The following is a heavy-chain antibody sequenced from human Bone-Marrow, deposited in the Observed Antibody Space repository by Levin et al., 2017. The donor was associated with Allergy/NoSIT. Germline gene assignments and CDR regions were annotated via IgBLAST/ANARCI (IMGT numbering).Heavy chain of an antibody. CDR3: AREMAIETSYDYVWGTYRYHYYGLDV. Sequence: GGSLRLSCVASGITLSRNWMHWVRQAPGKGLEWVSRINGDGSTTSYADSVKGRFTISSDNARNTVYLQMNGLRAEDTGVFYCAREMAIETSYDYVWGTYRYHYYGLDVWGPGTTVTVSS. V-gene: IGHV3-74*01. D-gene: IGHD3-16*02. J-gene: IGHJ6*02. CDR2: INGDGSTT. CDR1: GITLSRNW.